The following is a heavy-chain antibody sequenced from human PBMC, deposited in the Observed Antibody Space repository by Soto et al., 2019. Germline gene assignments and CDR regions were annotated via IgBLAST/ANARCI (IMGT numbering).Heavy chain of an antibody. J-gene: IGHJ4*02. CDR3: AKPPGSYYYFDY. CDR1: GFTFSSYA. D-gene: IGHD3-10*01. Sequence: GGSLRLSCAASGFTFSSYAMSCVRQAPGKGLEWVSAISGSGGSTYYADSVKGRFTISRDNSKNTLYLQMNSLRAEDTAVYYCAKPPGSYYYFDYWGQGTLVTVSS. CDR2: ISGSGGST. V-gene: IGHV3-23*01.